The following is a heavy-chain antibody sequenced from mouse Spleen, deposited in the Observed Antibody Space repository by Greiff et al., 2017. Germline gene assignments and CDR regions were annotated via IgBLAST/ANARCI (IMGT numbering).Heavy chain of an antibody. J-gene: IGHJ2*01. CDR1: GFTFSSYA. V-gene: IGHV5-6-2*01. CDR2: INSNGGST. Sequence: EVQGVESGGGLVKPGGSLKLSCAASGFTFSSYAMSWVRQTPEKRLEWVAAINSNGGSTYYPDTVKDRFTISRDNAKNTLYLQMSSLRSEDTALYYCARHERLLHYFDYWGQGTTLTVSS. CDR3: ARHERLLHYFDY. D-gene: IGHD1-1*01.